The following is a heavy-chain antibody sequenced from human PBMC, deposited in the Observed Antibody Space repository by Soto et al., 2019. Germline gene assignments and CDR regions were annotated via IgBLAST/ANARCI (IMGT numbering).Heavy chain of an antibody. V-gene: IGHV3-21*01. Sequence: GGSLRLCCAASGFTFRSYSMNWVRQAPGKGLEWVSSISSSSSYIYYADSVKGRFTISRDNAKNSLYLQMNSLRAEDTAVYYCARAHSNYDFWSGYYTGYYYYGLDVWGQATTLTVSS. CDR3: ARAHSNYDFWSGYYTGYYYYGLDV. CDR1: GFTFRSYS. J-gene: IGHJ6*02. CDR2: ISSSSSYI. D-gene: IGHD3-3*01.